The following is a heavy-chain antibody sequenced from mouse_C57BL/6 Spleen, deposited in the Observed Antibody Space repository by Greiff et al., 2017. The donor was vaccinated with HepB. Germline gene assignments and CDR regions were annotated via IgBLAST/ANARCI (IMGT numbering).Heavy chain of an antibody. CDR2: IDPNSGGT. D-gene: IGHD1-1*01. J-gene: IGHJ4*01. V-gene: IGHV1-72*01. CDR3: AVYYYGSSYHYYAMDY. Sequence: VQLQQPGAELVKPGASVKLSCKASGYTFTSYWMHWVKQRPGRGLEWIGRIDPNSGGTKYNEKFKSKATLTVDKPSSTAYMQLSSLTSEDSAGYYCAVYYYGSSYHYYAMDYWGQGTSVTVSS. CDR1: GYTFTSYW.